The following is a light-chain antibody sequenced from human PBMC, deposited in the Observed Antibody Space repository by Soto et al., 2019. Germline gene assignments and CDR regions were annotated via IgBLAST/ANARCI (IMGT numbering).Light chain of an antibody. J-gene: IGKJ1*01. V-gene: IGKV1-5*03. Sequence: TPSPSSLSASVGDRVTITCRASQRISRSLAWYQQTPGKAPKLLIYKASTLKSGVPARFSGSGSGTEFTLTISSLQPDDFATYYCQHYNSYSEAFGQGTKVDI. CDR2: KAS. CDR1: QRISRS. CDR3: QHYNSYSEA.